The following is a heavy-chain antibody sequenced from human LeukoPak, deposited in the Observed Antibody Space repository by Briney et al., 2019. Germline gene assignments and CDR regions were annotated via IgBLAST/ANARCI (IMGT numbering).Heavy chain of an antibody. CDR2: IYYSGNT. Sequence: SETLSLTCTVSGDSISNYYWTWIRQPPGKGLEWIGYIYYSGNTNYNPSLRSRVTISVDTSKNQFSLKLSSVTAADTAVYYCARDPPTVTSPFDYWGQGTLVTVSS. J-gene: IGHJ4*02. D-gene: IGHD4-17*01. V-gene: IGHV4-59*12. CDR3: ARDPPTVTSPFDY. CDR1: GDSISNYY.